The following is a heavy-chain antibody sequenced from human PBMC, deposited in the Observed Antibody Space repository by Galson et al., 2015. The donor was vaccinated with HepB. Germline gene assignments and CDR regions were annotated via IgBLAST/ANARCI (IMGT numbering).Heavy chain of an antibody. CDR2: ISYDGSNK. Sequence: SLRLSCAASGFTFSRSAMHWVRQAPGKGLEWVAVISYDGSNKYYADSVKGRFTVSRDKSKNTLYLQMNSLRTEDTAVYYCATWEVNIVATTIDYWGQGTLVTVSS. CDR1: GFTFSRSA. D-gene: IGHD5-12*01. J-gene: IGHJ4*02. V-gene: IGHV3-30*04. CDR3: ATWEVNIVATTIDY.